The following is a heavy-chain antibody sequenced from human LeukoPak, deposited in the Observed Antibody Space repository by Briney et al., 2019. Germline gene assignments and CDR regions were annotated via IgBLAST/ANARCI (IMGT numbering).Heavy chain of an antibody. V-gene: IGHV1-69*13. CDR2: IIPIFGTA. J-gene: IGHJ6*03. CDR3: ASIPSVVIKEGYYYMDV. Sequence: ASVKVSCKASGGTFSSYAISWVRQAPGQGLEWMGGIIPIFGTANYAQKFQGRVTITADESTSTAYMELSSLRSEDTAVYYCASIPSVVIKEGYYYMDVWGKGTTVTISS. CDR1: GGTFSSYA. D-gene: IGHD3-22*01.